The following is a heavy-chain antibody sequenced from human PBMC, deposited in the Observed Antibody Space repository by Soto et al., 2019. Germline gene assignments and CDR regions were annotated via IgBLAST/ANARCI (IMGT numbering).Heavy chain of an antibody. CDR1: GFAFSTYG. J-gene: IGHJ4*02. D-gene: IGHD3-9*01. CDR2: IWADGSRQ. CDR3: VGGTGYWGLGDY. V-gene: IGHV3-33*08. Sequence: QVQLVESGGGVIQPGKSLRLSCSASGFAFSTYGMHWVRQAPGKGLEWVAVIWADGSRQFYGDSVKGRFTISRDNSKNTLYVQMNSLRVDDAAVYYCVGGTGYWGLGDYWGQGTLVTVSS.